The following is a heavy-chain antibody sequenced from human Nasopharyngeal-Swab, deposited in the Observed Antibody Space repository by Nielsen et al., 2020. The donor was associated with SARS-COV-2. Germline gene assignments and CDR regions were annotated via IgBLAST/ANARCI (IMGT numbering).Heavy chain of an antibody. Sequence: GGSLRLSCKGSGYSFTSYWIGWVRQMPGKGLEWMGITYPGDSDTRYSPSFQGQVTISADKSISTAYLQWSSLKASDTAMYYCARFTPPGRYYDFWFYYMDVWGKGTTVTVSS. CDR2: TYPGDSDT. J-gene: IGHJ6*03. D-gene: IGHD3-3*01. CDR3: ARFTPPGRYYDFWFYYMDV. CDR1: GYSFTSYW. V-gene: IGHV5-51*01.